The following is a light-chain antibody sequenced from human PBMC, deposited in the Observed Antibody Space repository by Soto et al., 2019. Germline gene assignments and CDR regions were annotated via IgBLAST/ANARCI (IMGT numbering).Light chain of an antibody. V-gene: IGKV3-20*01. CDR3: QQYTSPPWT. CDR1: QSVPGNY. CDR2: GVS. Sequence: EIVLTQSPGTLSLSPGERATLSCRASQSVPGNYLAWLQQKPGQAPRVLIYGVSMRATGIPDRFSGSGSGTDFTLNISRLEPEDFAVYFCQQYTSPPWTLGQGTKVETK. J-gene: IGKJ1*01.